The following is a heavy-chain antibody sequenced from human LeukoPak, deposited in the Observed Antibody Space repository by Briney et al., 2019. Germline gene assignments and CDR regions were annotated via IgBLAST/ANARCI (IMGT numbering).Heavy chain of an antibody. CDR2: IYYSGST. Sequence: SETLSLTYTVPGGSISSSSYYWGWIRQPPGKGLEWIGSIYYSGSTHYTPSLKSRVTMSVDTSKTQLSLELSSVAAAATAVYYCAREGSSGRYYFDYWGQGTLVTVSS. V-gene: IGHV4-39*02. CDR1: GGSISSSSYY. CDR3: AREGSSGRYYFDY. D-gene: IGHD6-6*01. J-gene: IGHJ4*02.